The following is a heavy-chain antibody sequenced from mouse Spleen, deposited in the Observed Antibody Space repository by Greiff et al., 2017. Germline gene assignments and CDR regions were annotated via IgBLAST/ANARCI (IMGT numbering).Heavy chain of an antibody. J-gene: IGHJ4*01. CDR3: VRDQVVKNAMDY. D-gene: IGHD1-1*01. CDR2: IWTGGGT. V-gene: IGHV2-9-2*01. CDR1: GFSLTSYD. Sequence: VKLVESGPGLVAPSQSLSITCTVSGFSLTSYDISWIRQPPGKGLEWLGVIWTGGGTNYNSAFMSRLSISKDNSKSQVFLKMNSLQTDDTAIYYCVRDQVVKNAMDYWGQGTSVTVSS.